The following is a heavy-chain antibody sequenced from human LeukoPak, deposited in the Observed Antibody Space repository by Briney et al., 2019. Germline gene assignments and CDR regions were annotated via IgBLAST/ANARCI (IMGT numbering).Heavy chain of an antibody. CDR2: ISYDGSNK. CDR1: GFTFGSYG. CDR3: AKDQAAAYYYDSSGYGDY. D-gene: IGHD3-22*01. Sequence: GGSLRLSCAASGFTFGSYGMHWVRQAPGKGLEWVAVISYDGSNKYYADSVKGRFTISRDNSKNTLYLQMNSLRAEDTAVYYCAKDQAAAYYYDSSGYGDYWGQGTLVTVSS. J-gene: IGHJ4*02. V-gene: IGHV3-30*18.